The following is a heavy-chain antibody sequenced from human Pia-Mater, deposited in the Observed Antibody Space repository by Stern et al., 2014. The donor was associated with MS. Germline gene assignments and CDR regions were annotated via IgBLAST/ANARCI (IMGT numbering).Heavy chain of an antibody. CDR1: GFSLSTSGMC. Sequence: ESGPALVKPTQTLTLTCTFSGFSLSTSGMCVSWIHQPPGKALEWLALIDWDDDKYYSTSLKTRLTISKDTSKNQVVLKMTDMDPMDTATYYCARTTTINKGEDYWGQGTLVTVSS. CDR3: ARTTTINKGEDY. D-gene: IGHD4-11*01. CDR2: IDWDDDK. J-gene: IGHJ4*02. V-gene: IGHV2-70*01.